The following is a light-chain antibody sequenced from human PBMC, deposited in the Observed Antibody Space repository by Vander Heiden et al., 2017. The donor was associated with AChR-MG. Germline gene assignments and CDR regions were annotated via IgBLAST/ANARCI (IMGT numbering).Light chain of an antibody. J-gene: IGKJ1*01. CDR1: QSISSY. V-gene: IGKV1-39*01. CDR3: QQSYSTVT. Sequence: DIQMTQSPSSLSASVGDRVTITCRASQSISSYLNWYQQKPGKAPKLLIYAASRLQSGVPSRFSGSGSGTDFTLTISRLQPEDFATYYCQQSYSTVTFGQGTKVEIK. CDR2: AAS.